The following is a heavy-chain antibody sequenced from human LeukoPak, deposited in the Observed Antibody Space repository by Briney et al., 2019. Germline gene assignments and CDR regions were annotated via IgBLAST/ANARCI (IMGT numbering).Heavy chain of an antibody. V-gene: IGHV4-34*01. CDR2: INYGGST. Sequence: SETLSLTCAVSEMSFSAYYWNWIRQSPGKGLESIGEINYGGSTKYTPSLEGRGTILIDTSKNQFSLKLTSVTAADTAVYYCARGFPPGSGSRGSHAFDVWGQGTMVTVSS. J-gene: IGHJ3*01. D-gene: IGHD6-19*01. CDR3: ARGFPPGSGSRGSHAFDV. CDR1: EMSFSAYY.